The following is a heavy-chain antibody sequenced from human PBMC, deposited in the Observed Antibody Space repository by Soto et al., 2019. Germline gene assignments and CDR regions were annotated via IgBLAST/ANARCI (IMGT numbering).Heavy chain of an antibody. V-gene: IGHV3-23*01. CDR3: AKDMYYDSSGTCDY. J-gene: IGHJ4*02. CDR1: GFIFRNYA. D-gene: IGHD3-22*01. Sequence: GGSLRLSCAASGFIFRNYAMTWVRQAPGKGLEWVSDISGSGDSTYYADSVKGRFTISRDNSKNTLYLQMNSLRAEDTAVYYCAKDMYYDSSGTCDYWGQGTLVTVSS. CDR2: ISGSGDST.